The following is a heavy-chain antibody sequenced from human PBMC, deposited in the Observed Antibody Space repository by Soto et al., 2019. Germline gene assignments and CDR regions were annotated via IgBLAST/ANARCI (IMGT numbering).Heavy chain of an antibody. J-gene: IGHJ5*02. Sequence: QVQLVQSGAEVKKPGSSVKVSCKASGGTFSSYTISWVRQAPGQGLEWMGRIIPILGIANYAQKFQGRVTITAEKSPSTAYMALSSLGAEDTAVYYCARGGDCSGGSCYQYNWFDPWGQGTLVTVSS. CDR3: ARGGDCSGGSCYQYNWFDP. V-gene: IGHV1-69*02. CDR2: IIPILGIA. D-gene: IGHD2-15*01. CDR1: GGTFSSYT.